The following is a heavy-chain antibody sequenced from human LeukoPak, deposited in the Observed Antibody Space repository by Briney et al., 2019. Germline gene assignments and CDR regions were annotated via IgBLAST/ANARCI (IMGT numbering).Heavy chain of an antibody. CDR1: GFSFSGSA. CDR2: IKNKPNNYAT. V-gene: IGHV3-73*01. J-gene: IGHJ4*01. Sequence: PGGSLRLSCAASGFSFSGSAMHWVRQASGKALEWVGRIKNKPNNYATAYAATVRGRFTVSRDDSKNMAYLQMNSLKIEDTAIYYCTRLLYDGSLGFDYWGQGTLVTVSS. CDR3: TRLLYDGSLGFDY. D-gene: IGHD1-26*01.